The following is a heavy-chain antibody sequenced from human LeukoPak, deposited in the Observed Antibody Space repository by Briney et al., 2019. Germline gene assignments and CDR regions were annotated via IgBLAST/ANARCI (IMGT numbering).Heavy chain of an antibody. J-gene: IGHJ3*02. CDR2: IYASGST. CDR1: GGSISSFY. CDR3: ARDPATMIYNAFDI. D-gene: IGHD2-8*01. Sequence: PSETLSLTCSVSGGSISSFYWSWIRQPAGKRLEWIGRIYASGSTNYNPSLKSRVTMSVDTSKNQFSLKLSSVTAADTAVYYCARDPATMIYNAFDIWGQGTMVTVSS. V-gene: IGHV4-4*07.